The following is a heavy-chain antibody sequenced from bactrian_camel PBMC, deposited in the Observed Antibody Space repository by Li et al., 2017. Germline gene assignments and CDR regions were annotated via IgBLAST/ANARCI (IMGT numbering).Heavy chain of an antibody. Sequence: DVQLVESGGGLVQPGGSLRLSCVASGFTFSSYSLTWVRQAPGKGLEWVSGINWSGAEASYADSVKGRFTISRDNAKKTVYLQMNDLKPQDTAVYYCVTGSPVFAGPFALWGQGTQVTVS. CDR2: INWSGAEA. V-gene: IGHV3S42*01. CDR3: VTGSPVFAGPFAL. J-gene: IGHJ4*01. CDR1: GFTFSSYS.